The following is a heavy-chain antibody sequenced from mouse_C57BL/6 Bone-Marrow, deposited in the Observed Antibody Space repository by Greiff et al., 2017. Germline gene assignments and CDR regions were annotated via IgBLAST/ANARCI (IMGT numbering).Heavy chain of an antibody. CDR1: GFTFSSYG. Sequence: EVKLVESGGDLVKPGGSLKLSCAASGFTFSSYGMSWVRQTPDKRLEWVATISSGGSYTYYPDSVKGRFTISRDNAKNTLYLQMSSLKSEDTAMXYCARQGAMDYWGQGTSVTVSS. V-gene: IGHV5-6*01. CDR3: ARQGAMDY. J-gene: IGHJ4*01. CDR2: ISSGGSYT.